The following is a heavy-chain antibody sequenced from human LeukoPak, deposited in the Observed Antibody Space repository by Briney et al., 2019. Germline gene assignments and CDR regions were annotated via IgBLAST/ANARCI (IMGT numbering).Heavy chain of an antibody. D-gene: IGHD3-22*01. Sequence: GGSLRLSCAASGFTVSSNYMSWVRQAPGKGLEWVSVIYSGGSTYYADSVKGRFTISRDNSKNTLYLQMNSLRAEDTAVYYCAKVPAYYYDSASPFDYWGQGTLVTVSS. CDR3: AKVPAYYYDSASPFDY. CDR1: GFTVSSNY. V-gene: IGHV3-53*01. J-gene: IGHJ4*02. CDR2: IYSGGST.